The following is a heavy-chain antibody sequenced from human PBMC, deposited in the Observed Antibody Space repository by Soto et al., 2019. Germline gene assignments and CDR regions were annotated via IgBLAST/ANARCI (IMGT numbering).Heavy chain of an antibody. D-gene: IGHD2-21*01. CDR3: ATMVGCGGGCYWEYWYFDL. J-gene: IGHJ2*01. CDR2: IIPILGIA. V-gene: IGHV1-69*02. CDR1: GGTFSSYT. Sequence: QVQLVQSGAEVKKPGSSVKVSCKASGGTFSSYTISWVRQAPGQGLEWMGRIIPILGIANYAQKFQGRVTMTADQATSPAYMELSSMGAEDTAVYYCATMVGCGGGCYWEYWYFDLWGRGTLVTVSS.